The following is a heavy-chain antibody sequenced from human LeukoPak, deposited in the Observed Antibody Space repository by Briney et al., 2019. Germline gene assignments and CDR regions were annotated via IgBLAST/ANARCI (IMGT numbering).Heavy chain of an antibody. CDR3: ARGGRDGYKPTGY. Sequence: ASVKVSCKASGYAFTGYYMHWVRQAPGQGLEWMGRINPNSGGTNYAQKFQGRVTMTRDTSISTAYMELSRLRSDDTAVYYCARGGRDGYKPTGYWGQGTLVTVSS. V-gene: IGHV1-2*06. CDR1: GYAFTGYY. D-gene: IGHD5-24*01. CDR2: INPNSGGT. J-gene: IGHJ4*02.